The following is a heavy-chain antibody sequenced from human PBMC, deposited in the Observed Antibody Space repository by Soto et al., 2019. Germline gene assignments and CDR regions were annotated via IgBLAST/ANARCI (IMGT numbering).Heavy chain of an antibody. D-gene: IGHD3-16*01. V-gene: IGHV4-61*01. CDR1: GGSVSSGPYY. CDR2: IYYSGNT. J-gene: IGHJ4*02. CDR3: AREGGESSDGLYYFDS. Sequence: SETLSLTCTVSGGSVSSGPYYWSWIRQPPGKGLEWIGYIYYSGNTDYNPSLKSRLAISIDTSKNQFSLKLSSVTAADTAVYFCAREGGESSDGLYYFDSWGQGSLVTVSS.